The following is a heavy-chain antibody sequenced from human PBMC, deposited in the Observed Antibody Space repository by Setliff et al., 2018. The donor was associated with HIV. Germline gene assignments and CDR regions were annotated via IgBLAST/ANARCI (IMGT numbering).Heavy chain of an antibody. D-gene: IGHD4-17*01. CDR2: INTNTGNP. CDR3: ARATLTTVVPFDY. Sequence: ASVKVSCKASGFNFTTYPMNWVRQAPGQGLEWMGWINTNTGNPTYAQGFTGRFVFSLDTSVSTAYLRISSLKAEDTAVYYCARATLTTVVPFDYWGQGTLVTVSS. V-gene: IGHV7-4-1*02. CDR1: GFNFTTYP. J-gene: IGHJ4*02.